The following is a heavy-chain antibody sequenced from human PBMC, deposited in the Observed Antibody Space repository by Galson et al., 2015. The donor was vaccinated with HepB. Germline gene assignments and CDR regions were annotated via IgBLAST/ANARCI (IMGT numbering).Heavy chain of an antibody. J-gene: IGHJ6*02. CDR1: GYTFTSYA. CDR2: INAGNGNT. V-gene: IGHV1-3*01. CDR3: ARDYPSLGGGSWSENYGMDV. Sequence: SVKVSCKASGYTFTSYAMHWVRQAPGQRLEWMGWINAGNGNTKYSQKFQGRVTITRDTSASTAYMELSSLRSEDTAVYYCARDYPSLGGGSWSENYGMDVWGQGTTVTVSS. D-gene: IGHD2-15*01.